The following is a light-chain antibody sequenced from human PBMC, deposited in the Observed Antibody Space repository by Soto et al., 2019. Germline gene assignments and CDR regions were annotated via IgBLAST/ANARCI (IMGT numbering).Light chain of an antibody. CDR2: AAS. Sequence: DIQMTQSPSSLSASVGDRVTITCRASQGISNFLAWYQHKPGKVPKLLIYAASTLQSGVPSRFSGSGSGTYFTLTISSLQPEDVATYFCQKYKSAPSLTFGGGTKVEI. V-gene: IGKV1-27*01. CDR3: QKYKSAPSLT. CDR1: QGISNF. J-gene: IGKJ4*01.